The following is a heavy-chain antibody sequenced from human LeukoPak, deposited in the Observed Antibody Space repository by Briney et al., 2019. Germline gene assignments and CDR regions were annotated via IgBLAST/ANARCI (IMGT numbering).Heavy chain of an antibody. D-gene: IGHD6-13*01. CDR1: GFTFSSYA. J-gene: IGHJ4*02. Sequence: PGGSLRLSCAASGFTFSSYAVSWVRQAPGKGLEWVSAISGRGGSTYYADSVKGRFTISRDNSKNTLYLQMNSLRAEDTAVYYCAKGYGGLTQFDYWGQGTLVTVSS. CDR3: AKGYGGLTQFDY. V-gene: IGHV3-23*01. CDR2: ISGRGGST.